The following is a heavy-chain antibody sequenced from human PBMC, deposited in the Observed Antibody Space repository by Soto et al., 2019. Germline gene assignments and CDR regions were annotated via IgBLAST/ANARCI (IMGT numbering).Heavy chain of an antibody. CDR1: DYTFTSYG. CDR3: ARDILRRYYDNNNYYAEYYFDY. J-gene: IGHJ4*02. CDR2: ISPYNGNT. Sequence: ASVKVSCKASDYTFTSYGISWVRQAPGQGLEWMGWISPYNGNTNYAQKLQGRVTMTTDTSTSTAYMELRSLRSDDTAVYYCARDILRRYYDNNNYYAEYYFDYWGQGTLVTVSS. V-gene: IGHV1-18*01. D-gene: IGHD3-22*01.